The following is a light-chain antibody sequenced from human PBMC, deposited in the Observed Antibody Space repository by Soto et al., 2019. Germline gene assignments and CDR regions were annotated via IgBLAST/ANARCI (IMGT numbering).Light chain of an antibody. J-gene: IGLJ3*02. Sequence: QAVVTQPPSMSGAPGQRVTISCSGNSSNIGRHTVHWYQQLPGTAPKLLIYSNHQRHSGAPDRISGSRSGTSGSLAISGLQPEDEAHYYCASWDDSLNGPVFGGGTKLTVL. V-gene: IGLV1-44*01. CDR2: SNH. CDR1: SSNIGRHT. CDR3: ASWDDSLNGPV.